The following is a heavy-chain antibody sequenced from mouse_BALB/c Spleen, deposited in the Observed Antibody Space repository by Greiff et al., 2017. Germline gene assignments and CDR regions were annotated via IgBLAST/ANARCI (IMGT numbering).Heavy chain of an antibody. Sequence: LQQPGSELVRPGASVKLSCKASGYTFTSYWMHWVKQRPGQGLEWIGNIYPGSGSTNYDEKFKSKATLTVDTSSSTAYMQLSSLTSEDSAVYYCTPLLRYAMDYWGQGTSVTVSS. J-gene: IGHJ4*01. D-gene: IGHD1-2*01. V-gene: IGHV1S22*01. CDR2: IYPGSGST. CDR1: GYTFTSYW. CDR3: TPLLRYAMDY.